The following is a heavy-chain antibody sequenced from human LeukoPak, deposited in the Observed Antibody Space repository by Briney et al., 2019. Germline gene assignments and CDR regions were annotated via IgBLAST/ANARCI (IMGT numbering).Heavy chain of an antibody. CDR3: ARGRLGGGGDYYVDY. D-gene: IGHD3-16*01. CDR1: GYTFTGYY. J-gene: IGHJ4*02. V-gene: IGHV1-2*02. CDR2: INPNSGGT. Sequence: ASVKVSCKASGYTFTGYYMHWVRQAPGQGLEWMGWINPNSGGTNYAQKFQGRVTMTRDTSISTAYMELSRLRSEDTAVYYCARGRLGGGGDYYVDYWGQGTLVTVSS.